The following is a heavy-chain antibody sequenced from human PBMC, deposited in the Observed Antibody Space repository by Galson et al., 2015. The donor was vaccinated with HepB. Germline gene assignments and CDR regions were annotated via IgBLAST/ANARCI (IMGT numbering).Heavy chain of an antibody. Sequence: SLRLSCAASEFILSTYWMNWVRQAPGKGLEWVANIKEDGSEKNYVDSVKGRFTISRDNAKNSLYLQMNSLRAEDTAIYYCARLKISYFENNGYHFDYWGQGALVTVSS. CDR2: IKEDGSEK. J-gene: IGHJ4*02. D-gene: IGHD3-22*01. CDR1: EFILSTYW. V-gene: IGHV3-7*05. CDR3: ARLKISYFENNGYHFDY.